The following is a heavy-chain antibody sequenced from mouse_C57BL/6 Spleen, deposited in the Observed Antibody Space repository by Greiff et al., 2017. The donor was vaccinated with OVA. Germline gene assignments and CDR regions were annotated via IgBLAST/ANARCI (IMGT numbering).Heavy chain of an antibody. CDR3: AKFPSYDQSAY. CDR1: GYAFSSYW. CDR2: IYPGAGDT. V-gene: IGHV1-80*01. Sequence: QVQLQQSGAELVKPGASVTISCKASGYAFSSYWMNWVKQRPGKGLEWIGPIYPGAGDTTYNGKFKGKATLTADKSSSTAYMQLSSLTCEVSAVDVCAKFPSYDQSAYWGQGTLVTVSA. D-gene: IGHD2-3*01. J-gene: IGHJ3*01.